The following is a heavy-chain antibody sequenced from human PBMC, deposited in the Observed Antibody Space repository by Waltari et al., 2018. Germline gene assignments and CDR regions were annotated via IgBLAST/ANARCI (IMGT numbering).Heavy chain of an antibody. D-gene: IGHD3-10*01. CDR3: AKSGRYYYGSGSYPDY. CDR1: GFTFSSYG. V-gene: IGHV3-30*02. CDR2: IRYDGSNK. Sequence: QVQLVESGGGVVQPGGSLRLSCAASGFTFSSYGMHWVRQAPGKGLEWVAFIRYDGSNKYYADSVKGRFTISRDNSKNTLYLQMNSLRAEDTAVYYCAKSGRYYYGSGSYPDYWGQGTLVTVSS. J-gene: IGHJ4*02.